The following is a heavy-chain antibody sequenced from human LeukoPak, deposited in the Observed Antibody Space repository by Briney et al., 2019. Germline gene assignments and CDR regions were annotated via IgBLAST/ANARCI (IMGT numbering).Heavy chain of an antibody. D-gene: IGHD5-18*01. CDR3: ARAPYSYGSFDY. CDR1: GFTFSSYS. J-gene: IGHJ4*02. Sequence: GGSLRLSSEASGFTFSSYSMNWVRQAPGKGLEWVSSISSSSSYIYYADSVKGRFTISRDNAKNSLYLQMNSLRAEDTAVYYCARAPYSYGSFDYWGQGTLVTVSS. V-gene: IGHV3-21*01. CDR2: ISSSSSYI.